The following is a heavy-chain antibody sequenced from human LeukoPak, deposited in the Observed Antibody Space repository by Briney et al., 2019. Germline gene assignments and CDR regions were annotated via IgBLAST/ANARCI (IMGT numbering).Heavy chain of an antibody. Sequence: ASVTDSCKASRYIFPGYYFHWVRQAPGQGLEWMGWINPNIGDTNYAQKFQGRVTMTRDTSISTAYMELSRLRFDDTAVYYCARINSSRWYDFWGQGTLVTVSS. CDR2: INPNIGDT. V-gene: IGHV1-2*02. CDR1: RYIFPGYY. CDR3: ARINSSRWYDF. J-gene: IGHJ4*02. D-gene: IGHD6-13*01.